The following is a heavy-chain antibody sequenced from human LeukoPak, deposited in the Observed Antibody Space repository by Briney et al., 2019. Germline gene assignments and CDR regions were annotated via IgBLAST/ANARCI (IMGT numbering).Heavy chain of an antibody. CDR3: ARDRIAAARMDV. Sequence: SVKVSCKASGGTFISYAISWVRQAPGQGLEWMGGIIPIFGTANYAQKFQGRVTITADESTSTAYMELSSLRSEDTAVYYCARDRIAAARMDVWGQGTTVTVSS. V-gene: IGHV1-69*13. J-gene: IGHJ6*02. CDR2: IIPIFGTA. CDR1: GGTFISYA. D-gene: IGHD6-13*01.